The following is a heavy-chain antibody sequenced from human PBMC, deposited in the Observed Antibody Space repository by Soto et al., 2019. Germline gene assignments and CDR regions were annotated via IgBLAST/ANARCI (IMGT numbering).Heavy chain of an antibody. J-gene: IGHJ6*02. D-gene: IGHD2-21*02. Sequence: QVQLVQSGAEVKKPGASVKVSCKASGYTFTSYGISWVRQAPGQGLEWMGWISAYNGNTNYAQKLQGRVTMTTDTSPSTAYMELRSLRSDDTAVYYCARVPVVVVTAIIGGMDVWGQGTTVTVSS. CDR2: ISAYNGNT. V-gene: IGHV1-18*01. CDR3: ARVPVVVVTAIIGGMDV. CDR1: GYTFTSYG.